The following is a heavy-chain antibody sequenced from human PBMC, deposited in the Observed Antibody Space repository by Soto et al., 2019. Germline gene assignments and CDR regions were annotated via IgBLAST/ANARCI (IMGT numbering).Heavy chain of an antibody. Sequence: ASVKVSCKASGYTFTSYGISGVRQAPGQGLEWMGWISAYNGNTNYAQKLQGRVTMTTDTSTSTAYMELRSLRSDDTAVYYCASAVYDFSSGSLYYGMDVFGQVTTLTVCS. J-gene: IGHJ6*02. D-gene: IGHD3-3*01. V-gene: IGHV1-18*01. CDR1: GYTFTSYG. CDR3: ASAVYDFSSGSLYYGMDV. CDR2: ISAYNGNT.